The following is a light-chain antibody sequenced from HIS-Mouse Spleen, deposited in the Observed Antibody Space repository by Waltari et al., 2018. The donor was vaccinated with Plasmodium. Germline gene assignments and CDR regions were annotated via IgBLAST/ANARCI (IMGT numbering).Light chain of an antibody. CDR2: VAS. CDR3: QQYKNWSFT. V-gene: IGKV3-15*01. CDR1: QSVSSN. J-gene: IGKJ3*01. Sequence: EIVMTQSPATLSVSPGERATLSCRASQSVSSNLAWYQQKPGQVPRLLIYVASTRATGTPARFSGSGSGTESTLTISSLQSEDFEVYYWQQYKNWSFTFGPGTKVDIK.